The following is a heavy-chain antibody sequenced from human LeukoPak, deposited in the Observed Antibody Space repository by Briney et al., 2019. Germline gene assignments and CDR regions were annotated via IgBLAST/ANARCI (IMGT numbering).Heavy chain of an antibody. V-gene: IGHV3-48*04. Sequence: GGSLRLSCVASGFTFSNYWMSWVRQAPGKGLEWVAYIISTDSTIYYADSVKGRFTISRDNAKNSLYLQMNSLRAEDTAVYYCAELGITMIGGVWGKGTTVTVSS. CDR2: IISTDSTI. D-gene: IGHD3-10*02. CDR1: GFTFSNYW. J-gene: IGHJ6*04. CDR3: AELGITMIGGV.